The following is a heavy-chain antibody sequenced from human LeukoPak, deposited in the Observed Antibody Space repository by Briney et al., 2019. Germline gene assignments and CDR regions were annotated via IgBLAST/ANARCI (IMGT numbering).Heavy chain of an antibody. V-gene: IGHV1-69*06. J-gene: IGHJ4*02. CDR3: AREAGYSYGTFDY. D-gene: IGHD5-18*01. CDR1: GGTFSSYA. CDR2: IIPIFGTA. Sequence: SVKVSCKASGGTFSSYAISWVRQAPGQGLEWMGGIIPIFGTANCAQKFQGRVTITADKSTSTAYMELSSLRSEDTAVYYCAREAGYSYGTFDYWGQGTLVTVSS.